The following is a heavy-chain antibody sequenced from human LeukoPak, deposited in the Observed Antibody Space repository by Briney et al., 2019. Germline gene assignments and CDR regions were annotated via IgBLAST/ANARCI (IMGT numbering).Heavy chain of an antibody. D-gene: IGHD5-24*01. CDR2: ISSSSSYI. J-gene: IGHJ4*02. CDR3: ARGLDGWYVAY. Sequence: GGSLRLSCAASGFTFSSYSMNWVRQAPGKGLEWVSSISSSSSYIYYADSVKGRFTISRDNAKNSLYLQMSSLRAEDTAVYYCARGLDGWYVAYWGQGTLVTVSS. CDR1: GFTFSSYS. V-gene: IGHV3-21*01.